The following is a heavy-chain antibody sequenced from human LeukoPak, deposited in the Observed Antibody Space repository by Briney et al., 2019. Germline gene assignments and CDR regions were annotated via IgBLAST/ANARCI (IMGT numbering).Heavy chain of an antibody. D-gene: IGHD3-10*01. Sequence: ASVKVSCKASGYTFTSYDINWVRQATGQGLEWMGWINTNTGNPTYAQGFTGRFVFSLDASVSTAYLQISSLKAEDTAVYYCARVTMVRGVVPKNFDYWGQGTLVTVSS. CDR2: INTNTGNP. J-gene: IGHJ4*02. CDR1: GYTFTSYD. V-gene: IGHV7-4-1*02. CDR3: ARVTMVRGVVPKNFDY.